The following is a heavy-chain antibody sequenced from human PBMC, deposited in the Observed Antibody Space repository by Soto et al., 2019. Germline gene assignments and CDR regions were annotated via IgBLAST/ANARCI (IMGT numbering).Heavy chain of an antibody. CDR3: AIYHLELFRFDY. CDR2: ISLYNGNT. D-gene: IGHD2-2*01. Sequence: QIQLVQSGPEVKKPGASMKVSCKAYDFSFTSHGISWVRQAPGQVLAWMGWISLYNGNTNYAQQFQGRVTMTTDTSTSTAYMELRSLRSDDTAMYFCAIYHLELFRFDYWCHVTLVTVSS. CDR1: DFSFTSHG. V-gene: IGHV1-18*04. J-gene: IGHJ4*01.